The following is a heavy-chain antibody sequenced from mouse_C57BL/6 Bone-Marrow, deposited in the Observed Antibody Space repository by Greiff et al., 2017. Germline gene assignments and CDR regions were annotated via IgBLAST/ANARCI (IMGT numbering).Heavy chain of an antibody. CDR1: GYAFSSSW. Sequence: VQLKQSGPELVKPGASVKISCKASGYAFSSSWMNWVKQRPGKGLEWIGRIYPGDGDTNYNGKFKGKATLTADKSSSTAYMQLSSLTSEDSAVYFCANYDYDGDAMDYWGQGTSVTVSS. CDR2: IYPGDGDT. D-gene: IGHD2-4*01. J-gene: IGHJ4*01. CDR3: ANYDYDGDAMDY. V-gene: IGHV1-82*01.